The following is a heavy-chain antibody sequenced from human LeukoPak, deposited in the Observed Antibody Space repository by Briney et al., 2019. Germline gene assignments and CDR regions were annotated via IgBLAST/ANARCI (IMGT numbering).Heavy chain of an antibody. CDR2: IYYSGST. J-gene: IGHJ5*02. D-gene: IGHD3-22*01. CDR1: GGSISSYY. Sequence: PSETLSLTCTVSGGSISSYYWSRIRQPPGKGLEWIGYIYYSGSTNYNPSLKSRVTISVDTSKNQFSLKLSSVTAADTAVYYCARWSKGYYDSSGYYYEAWFDPWGQGTLVTVSS. V-gene: IGHV4-59*01. CDR3: ARWSKGYYDSSGYYYEAWFDP.